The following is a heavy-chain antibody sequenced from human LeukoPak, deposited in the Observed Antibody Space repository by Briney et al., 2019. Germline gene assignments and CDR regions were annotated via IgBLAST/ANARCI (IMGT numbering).Heavy chain of an antibody. Sequence: ASVKVSCKASGGTFSSYAISWVRQAPGQGLEWMGGIIPIFGTANYAQKFQGRVTITADESTSTAYMELSSLRSEDTAVYYCAKGPPTRYYYDSSGYYGYWGQGTLVTVSS. V-gene: IGHV1-69*13. CDR1: GGTFSSYA. CDR3: AKGPPTRYYYDSSGYYGY. D-gene: IGHD3-22*01. J-gene: IGHJ4*02. CDR2: IIPIFGTA.